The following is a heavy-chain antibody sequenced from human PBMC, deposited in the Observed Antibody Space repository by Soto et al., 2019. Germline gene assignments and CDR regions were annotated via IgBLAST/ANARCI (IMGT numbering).Heavy chain of an antibody. CDR3: ARGELLWFGELLR. Sequence: QVQLVQSGAEVKKPGASVKVSCKASGYTFTSYEINWVRQATGQGLEWMGWMNPNSGDTGYAQKYQGRVTMTRNTSISTAYMELSSLRSEDTAVYYCARGELLWFGELLRWGQGTLVTVSS. J-gene: IGHJ4*02. CDR1: GYTFTSYE. V-gene: IGHV1-8*01. D-gene: IGHD3-10*01. CDR2: MNPNSGDT.